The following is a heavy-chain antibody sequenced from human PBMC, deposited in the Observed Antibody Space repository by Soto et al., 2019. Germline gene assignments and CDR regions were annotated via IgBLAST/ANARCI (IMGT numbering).Heavy chain of an antibody. CDR2: ISFDGSNK. V-gene: IGHV3-30*18. J-gene: IGHJ4*02. CDR3: AKERMEQYQLLPFFDY. D-gene: IGHD2-2*01. Sequence: GGSLRLSCAASGFTFSSYGMHWLRQAPGKGLEWVAVISFDGSNKYYADSVKGRFTISRDNSRNTLYLQMNSLRAEDTAVYYCAKERMEQYQLLPFFDYWGQGTVVTSPQ. CDR1: GFTFSSYG.